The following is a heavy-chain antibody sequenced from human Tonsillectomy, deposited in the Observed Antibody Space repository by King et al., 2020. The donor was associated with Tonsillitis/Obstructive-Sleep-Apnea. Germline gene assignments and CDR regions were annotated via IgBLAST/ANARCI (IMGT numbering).Heavy chain of an antibody. CDR2: ITSSGSTR. J-gene: IGHJ5*02. CDR3: ARVGDIGVVPAAIWFDP. V-gene: IGHV3-11*01. Sequence: QLVQSGGGLVKPGGSLRLSCAASGFTSSDYYMSWIRQAPGKGLEWVSYITSSGSTRYYADFVKGRFTMSRDNAKNSLYLQMHSLRAEDTAVYYCARVGDIGVVPAAIWFDPWGQGTLVTVSS. CDR1: GFTSSDYY. D-gene: IGHD2-2*01.